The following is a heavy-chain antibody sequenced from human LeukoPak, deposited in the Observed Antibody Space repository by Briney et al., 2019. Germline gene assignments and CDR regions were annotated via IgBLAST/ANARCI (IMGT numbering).Heavy chain of an antibody. V-gene: IGHV4-31*03. CDR2: IYNSGST. CDR3: ARTGSCGFSPDY. CDR1: GGAISSGGYY. J-gene: IGHJ4*02. Sequence: SQTLSLTCTVSGGAISSGGYYWSWIRQHPGKGLEWIGYIYNSGSTYYNPSLKSRVTISVDTSMNQFSLKLSSVSAADTAVYYCARTGSCGFSPDYWGQGTLVTVSS. D-gene: IGHD5-18*01.